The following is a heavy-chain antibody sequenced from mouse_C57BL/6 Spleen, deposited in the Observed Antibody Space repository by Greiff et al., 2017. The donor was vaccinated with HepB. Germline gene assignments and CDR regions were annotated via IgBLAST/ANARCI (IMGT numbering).Heavy chain of an antibody. CDR2: INPNNGGT. Sequence: VQLQQSGPELVKPGASVKISCKASGYTFTDYYMNWVKQSHGKSLEWIGDINPNNGGTSYNQKFKGKATLTVDKSSSTAYMELRSLTSEDSAVYYCARGVLLRGFDYWGQGTTLTVSS. CDR3: ARGVLLRGFDY. CDR1: GYTFTDYY. D-gene: IGHD1-1*01. J-gene: IGHJ2*01. V-gene: IGHV1-26*01.